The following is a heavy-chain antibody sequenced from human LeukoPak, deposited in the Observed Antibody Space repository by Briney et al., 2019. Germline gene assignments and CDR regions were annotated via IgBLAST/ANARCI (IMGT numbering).Heavy chain of an antibody. V-gene: IGHV4-34*01. J-gene: IGHJ4*02. Sequence: SEXLSLTCAVYGGSFSGYYWSWLRQPPGKGLEWIGEINHSGSTNYNPSLRSRVTISVEKTKKQFSLKLSSVTAADTAVYYCARVRTLLWFGELFDYWGQGTLVTVSS. CDR3: ARVRTLLWFGELFDY. CDR1: GGSFSGYY. D-gene: IGHD3-10*01. CDR2: INHSGST.